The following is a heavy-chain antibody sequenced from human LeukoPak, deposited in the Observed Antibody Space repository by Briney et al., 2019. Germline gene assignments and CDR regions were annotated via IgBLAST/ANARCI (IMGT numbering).Heavy chain of an antibody. CDR3: AVWAAAGIGAPVDY. V-gene: IGHV3-23*01. D-gene: IGHD6-13*01. CDR2: ISGSGTNT. CDR1: GFTFDTYA. Sequence: PGGSLRLSCAASGFTFDTYALSWVRRAPGKGLEWVSAISGSGTNTYYADSVKGRFTISRDNSKNTLYLQMNSLRAEDTAVYYCAVWAAAGIGAPVDYWGQGTLVTVSS. J-gene: IGHJ4*02.